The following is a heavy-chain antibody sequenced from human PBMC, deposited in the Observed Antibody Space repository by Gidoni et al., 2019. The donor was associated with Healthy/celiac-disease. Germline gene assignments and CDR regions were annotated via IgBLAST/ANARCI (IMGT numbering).Heavy chain of an antibody. CDR3: ARDGSSGRGTTDYGMDV. Sequence: EVQLVESGGGLVKPGGSLRLSCAASGFTFSSYSMNLVRQAPGKGLEWVSSISSSSSYIYYADSVKGRFTISRDNAKNSLYLQMNSLRAEDTAVYYCARDGSSGRGTTDYGMDVWGQGTTVTVSS. J-gene: IGHJ6*02. CDR2: ISSSSSYI. CDR1: GFTFSSYS. V-gene: IGHV3-21*01. D-gene: IGHD1-26*01.